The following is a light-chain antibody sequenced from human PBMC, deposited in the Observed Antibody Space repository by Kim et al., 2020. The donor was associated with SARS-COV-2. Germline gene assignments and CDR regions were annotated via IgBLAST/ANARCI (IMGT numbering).Light chain of an antibody. Sequence: ALGQTVRITCQGDSRRSYYASWYQQKPGQAPVLVIYGKNNRPSGIPDRFSGSSSGNAAYLTITGAQAEDEADYYCNSRDSNGNHLVFGGGTQLTVL. CDR3: NSRDSNGNHLV. V-gene: IGLV3-19*01. J-gene: IGLJ3*02. CDR1: SRRSYY. CDR2: GKN.